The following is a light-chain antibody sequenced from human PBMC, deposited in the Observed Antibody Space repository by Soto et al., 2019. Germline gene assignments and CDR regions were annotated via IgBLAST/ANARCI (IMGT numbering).Light chain of an antibody. CDR1: QSISTH. Sequence: DIQMIQSPSSLSASVGDRVTITCRASQSISTHLNWYQQKPGKAPNLLIYAASSLQSGVPSRFSGSGAGTDFTLTISSLQPEDFATYFCQQSYITPAGFGGGTKVEIK. V-gene: IGKV1-39*01. CDR2: AAS. J-gene: IGKJ4*01. CDR3: QQSYITPAG.